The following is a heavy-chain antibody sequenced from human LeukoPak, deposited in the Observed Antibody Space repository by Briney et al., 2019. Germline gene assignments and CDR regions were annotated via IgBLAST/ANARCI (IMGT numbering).Heavy chain of an antibody. CDR2: ISGSNGDT. CDR3: ARGRYCSSTSCPGGAFDI. J-gene: IGHJ3*02. Sequence: ASVKVSCKASDYTFTSYGISWVRQAPGQGLEWIGWISGSNGDTNYAQNFQGRVTMTSDSSTSTAYMELSSLRSEDTAVYYCARGRYCSSTSCPGGAFDIWGQGTMVTVSS. CDR1: DYTFTSYG. V-gene: IGHV1-18*01. D-gene: IGHD2-2*01.